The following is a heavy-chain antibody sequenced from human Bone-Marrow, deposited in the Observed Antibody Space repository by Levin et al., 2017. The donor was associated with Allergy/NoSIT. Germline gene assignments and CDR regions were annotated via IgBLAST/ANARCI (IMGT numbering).Heavy chain of an antibody. CDR1: GYSFTSYW. CDR2: IYAGDSDT. Sequence: GGSLRLSCKGSGYSFTSYWIGWVRQMPGKGLEWMGIIYAGDSDTRYRPSFQGQVTMSVDRSISTAYLQWSSLRASDTAMYYCARVDGSGVLEYFQHWGQGTLVTVSS. J-gene: IGHJ1*01. CDR3: ARVDGSGVLEYFQH. D-gene: IGHD2-15*01. V-gene: IGHV5-51*01.